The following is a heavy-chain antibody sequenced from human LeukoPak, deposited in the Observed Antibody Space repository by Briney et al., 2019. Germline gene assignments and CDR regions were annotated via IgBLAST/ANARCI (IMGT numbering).Heavy chain of an antibody. J-gene: IGHJ6*02. CDR2: ISAYNGNT. V-gene: IGHV1-18*01. CDR3: ARVAGLRYFDWLFRNYGMDV. CDR1: GYTFTSYG. D-gene: IGHD3-9*01. Sequence: ASVKVSCKASGYTFTSYGISWVRQAPGQGLEWMGWISAYNGNTNYAQTLQGRVTMTTDTSTSTAYMELRRLRSADTAVYYCARVAGLRYFDWLFRNYGMDVWGQGTTVTVSS.